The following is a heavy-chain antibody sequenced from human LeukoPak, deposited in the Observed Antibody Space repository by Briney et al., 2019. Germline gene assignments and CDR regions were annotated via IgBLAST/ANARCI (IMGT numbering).Heavy chain of an antibody. CDR3: ASLTGGDFWSGYYTMPY. J-gene: IGHJ4*02. Sequence: ASVKVSCKASGYTFTGYYMHWVRQAPGQGLEWMGWINPNSGGTNYAQKFQGRVTMTRDTSISTAYMELSRLRSDDTAVYYCASLTGGDFWSGYYTMPYWGQGTLVTVSS. CDR2: INPNSGGT. CDR1: GYTFTGYY. D-gene: IGHD3-3*01. V-gene: IGHV1-2*02.